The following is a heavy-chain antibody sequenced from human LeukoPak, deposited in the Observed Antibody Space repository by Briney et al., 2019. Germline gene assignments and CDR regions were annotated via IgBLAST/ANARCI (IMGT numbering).Heavy chain of an antibody. CDR1: GFTFSSYG. CDR2: IRYDGSNK. Sequence: GGSLRLSCAASGFTFSSYGMHWVRQAPGKGLEWVAFIRYDGSNKHYADSVKGRFTISRDNSKNTLYLQMNSLRAEDTAVYYCAKDKGYSYGYQGYFDYWGQGTLVTVSS. D-gene: IGHD5-18*01. V-gene: IGHV3-30*02. CDR3: AKDKGYSYGYQGYFDY. J-gene: IGHJ4*02.